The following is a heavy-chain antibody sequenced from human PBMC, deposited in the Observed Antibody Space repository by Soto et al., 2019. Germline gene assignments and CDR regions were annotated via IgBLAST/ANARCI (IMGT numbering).Heavy chain of an antibody. Sequence: PSGTLSLTCAVYGGSFSGYYWSWIRQPPGKGLEWIGEINHSGSTNYNPSLKSRVTISVDTSKNQFSLKLSSVTAADTAVYYCARVGVVVASGFDYWGQGTLVTVSS. CDR2: INHSGST. D-gene: IGHD2-15*01. V-gene: IGHV4-34*01. J-gene: IGHJ4*02. CDR3: ARVGVVVASGFDY. CDR1: GGSFSGYY.